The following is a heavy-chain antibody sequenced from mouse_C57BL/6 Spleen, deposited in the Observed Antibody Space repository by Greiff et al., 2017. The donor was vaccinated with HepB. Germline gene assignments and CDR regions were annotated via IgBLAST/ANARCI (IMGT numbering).Heavy chain of an antibody. CDR1: GFTFSSYA. Sequence: EVQLMESGDGLVKPGGSLTLSCAASGFTFSSYAMSWVRQTPEQWLEWVAYLSSGGDYIYYADTVKGRFTISRDNARNTLYLQMSSLKSEDTAMYYCTRDGSSYWYFDVWGTGTTVTVSS. D-gene: IGHD1-1*01. J-gene: IGHJ1*03. V-gene: IGHV5-9-1*02. CDR3: TRDGSSYWYFDV. CDR2: LSSGGDYI.